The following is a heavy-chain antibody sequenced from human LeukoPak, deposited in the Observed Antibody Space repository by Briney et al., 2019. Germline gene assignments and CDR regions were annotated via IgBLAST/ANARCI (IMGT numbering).Heavy chain of an antibody. V-gene: IGHV4-4*09. J-gene: IGHJ2*01. CDR1: GDSIGNYY. Sequence: SETLSLTCTVSGDSIGNYYWSRVRQLPGKGLEWIGYIYPSGSTNYSPSLKSRVTISLDTSKNQFSLNLNSVTAADTAVYYCARHPRPAIHWYFDLWGRGTQVTVSS. CDR2: IYPSGST. CDR3: ARHPRPAIHWYFDL. D-gene: IGHD3-3*01.